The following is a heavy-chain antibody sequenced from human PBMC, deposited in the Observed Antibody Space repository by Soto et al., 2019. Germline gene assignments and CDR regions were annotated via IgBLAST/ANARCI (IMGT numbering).Heavy chain of an antibody. CDR1: GFTFSDYY. Sequence: GGSLRLSCAASGFTFSDYYMSWIRQAPGKGLEWVSYISSSGSTIYYADSVKGRFTISRDNAKNSLYLQMNSLRAEDTAVYYRASFSLYYYDSSGYLDYWGQGTLVTVSS. D-gene: IGHD3-22*01. V-gene: IGHV3-11*01. J-gene: IGHJ4*02. CDR2: ISSSGSTI. CDR3: ASFSLYYYDSSGYLDY.